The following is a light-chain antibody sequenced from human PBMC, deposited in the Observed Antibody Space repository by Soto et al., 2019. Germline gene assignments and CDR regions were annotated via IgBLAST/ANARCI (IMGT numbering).Light chain of an antibody. J-gene: IGKJ4*01. Sequence: DIVMTQSPATLSVSPGERATLSCRASQSVSSNLAWYLQSPGQAPRLLIYNASTRATAIPARFIGSGSGTEFTLTISSLQSEDFAVYHCQQYNNWPHTFGGGTKVEIK. CDR1: QSVSSN. V-gene: IGKV3-15*01. CDR2: NAS. CDR3: QQYNNWPHT.